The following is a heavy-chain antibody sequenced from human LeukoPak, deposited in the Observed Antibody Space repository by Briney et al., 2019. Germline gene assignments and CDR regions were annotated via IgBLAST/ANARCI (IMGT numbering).Heavy chain of an antibody. CDR2: THVTENT. CDR3: ARGKLGTINTLDC. CDR1: GASISDYY. D-gene: IGHD1/OR15-1a*01. Sequence: ASETVSLTCNVSGASISDYYWTWIRQPAGRGLEWIGRTHVTENTKYNPSLSGRVTMSVDTSKKQVSLKLSSVTATDTAIYYCARGKLGTINTLDCWGQGFLVRVSS. V-gene: IGHV4-4*07. J-gene: IGHJ4*02.